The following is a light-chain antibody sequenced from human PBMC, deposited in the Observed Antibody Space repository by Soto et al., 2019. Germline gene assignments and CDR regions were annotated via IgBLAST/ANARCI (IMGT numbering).Light chain of an antibody. CDR3: QEYNSDFLYT. Sequence: DIQMTQSPSTLSASVGDRVTITCRASQSISSWLAWYQQKPGKAPKLLIYKASTLEGGVPSRFSGSGSRTEFTLALSSLQPDDFATYSCQEYNSDFLYTFGQGTRVEVK. J-gene: IGKJ2*01. CDR2: KAS. CDR1: QSISSW. V-gene: IGKV1-5*03.